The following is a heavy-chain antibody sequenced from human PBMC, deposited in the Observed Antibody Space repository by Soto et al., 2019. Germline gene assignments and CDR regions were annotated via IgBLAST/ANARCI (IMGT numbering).Heavy chain of an antibody. J-gene: IGHJ6*02. D-gene: IGHD4-17*01. Sequence: GGSLRLSCAASGFTFSSYAMSWVRQAPGKGLEWVSSISGSGGGTYYADSVKGRFTISRDNSKNTLYLQMNSLRAEDTAVYYCAKDSYDYGDSLYYYGMDVWGQGTTVTVSS. CDR2: ISGSGGGT. CDR1: GFTFSSYA. CDR3: AKDSYDYGDSLYYYGMDV. V-gene: IGHV3-23*01.